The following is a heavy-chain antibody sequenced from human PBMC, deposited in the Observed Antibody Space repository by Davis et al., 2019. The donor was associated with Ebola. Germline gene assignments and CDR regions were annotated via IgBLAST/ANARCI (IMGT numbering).Heavy chain of an antibody. D-gene: IGHD6-19*01. Sequence: AASVKVSCKASGGTFSSYTISWVRQAPGQGLEWMGRIIPILGIANYAQKFQGRVTITADKSTSTAYMELSSLRSEDTAVYYCARSLGSRGWVDYWGQGTLVTVSS. V-gene: IGHV1-69*02. J-gene: IGHJ4*02. CDR1: GGTFSSYT. CDR2: IIPILGIA. CDR3: ARSLGSRGWVDY.